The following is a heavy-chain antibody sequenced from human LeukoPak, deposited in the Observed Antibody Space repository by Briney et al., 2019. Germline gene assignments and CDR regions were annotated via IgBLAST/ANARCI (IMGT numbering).Heavy chain of an antibody. V-gene: IGHV3-7*01. D-gene: IGHD3-9*01. CDR2: IKQDGSEE. Sequence: GSLRLSCAASGFTFSSYWMSWVRQAPGKGLEWVANIKQDGSEEYYVDSVKGRFTISRDNAKNSLYLQMNSLRAEDTAVYYCARDLRRYGSYSDYWGQGTLVTVSS. CDR1: GFTFSSYW. CDR3: ARDLRRYGSYSDY. J-gene: IGHJ4*02.